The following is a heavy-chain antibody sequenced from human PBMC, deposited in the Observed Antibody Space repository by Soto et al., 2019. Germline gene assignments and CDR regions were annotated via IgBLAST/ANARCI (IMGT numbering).Heavy chain of an antibody. D-gene: IGHD7-27*01. J-gene: IGHJ4*02. V-gene: IGHV3-23*01. CDR1: GFTFSIFA. Sequence: GGSLRLSCAASGFTFSIFAMSWVRQSPGKGLEWVSTISGSGGSTYYADAVKGRFTISRDNSMGTLYLQMKSLRVEDTAIYYCAKEVSLGSTVDLGYWGQGALVTVS. CDR3: AKEVSLGSTVDLGY. CDR2: ISGSGGST.